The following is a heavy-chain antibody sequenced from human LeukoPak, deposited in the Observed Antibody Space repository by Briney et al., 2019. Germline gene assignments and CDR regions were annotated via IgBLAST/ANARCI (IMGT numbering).Heavy chain of an antibody. CDR3: AKDLDGWSSSWYEDFDY. D-gene: IGHD6-13*01. J-gene: IGHJ4*02. V-gene: IGHV3-23*01. Sequence: PGGSLRLSCAASGFTFSSYAMSWVRQAPGKRLEWVSAISGSGGSTYYADSVKGRFTTSRDNSKNTLYLQMNSLRAEDTAVYYCAKDLDGWSSSWYEDFDYWGQGTLVTVSS. CDR2: ISGSGGST. CDR1: GFTFSSYA.